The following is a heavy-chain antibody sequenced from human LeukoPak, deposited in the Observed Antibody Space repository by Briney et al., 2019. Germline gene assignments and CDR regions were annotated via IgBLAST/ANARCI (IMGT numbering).Heavy chain of an antibody. D-gene: IGHD2-2*01. Sequence: ASVKVSCKASGYTFTGYYMHWVRQAPGQGLEWMGWINPNSGGTNYAQKFQGRVTMTGDTSISTAYMELSRLRSDDTAVYYCARGPYLVPAAMDFDYWGQGTLVTVSS. CDR1: GYTFTGYY. J-gene: IGHJ4*02. CDR3: ARGPYLVPAAMDFDY. V-gene: IGHV1-2*02. CDR2: INPNSGGT.